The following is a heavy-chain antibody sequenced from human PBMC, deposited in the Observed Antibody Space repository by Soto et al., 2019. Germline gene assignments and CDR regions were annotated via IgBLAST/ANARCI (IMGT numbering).Heavy chain of an antibody. CDR3: ARGGGRYYYDSSGYYGY. J-gene: IGHJ4*02. CDR2: INAGNGNT. D-gene: IGHD3-22*01. Sequence: QVQLVQSGAEVKKPGASVKVYCKASGYTFTSYAMHWVRQAPGQRLEWMGWINAGNGNTKYSQKFQGRVTITRDTSASTAYMELSSLRSEETAVYYCARGGGRYYYDSSGYYGYWGQGTLVTVSS. V-gene: IGHV1-3*01. CDR1: GYTFTSYA.